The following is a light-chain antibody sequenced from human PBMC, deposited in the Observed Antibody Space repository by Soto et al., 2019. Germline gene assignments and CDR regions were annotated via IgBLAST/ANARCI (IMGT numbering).Light chain of an antibody. CDR1: QSISSW. CDR2: DAS. J-gene: IGKJ3*01. CDR3: QQYNSYSPSRFT. Sequence: DIQMTQSPATLSASVGDRVTITCRASQSISSWLAWYQQKPGKAPKLLIYDASSLESGVPSRFSGSGSGTEFTLTISSLQPDDFVTYYCQQYNSYSPSRFTFGPGTKVDIK. V-gene: IGKV1-5*01.